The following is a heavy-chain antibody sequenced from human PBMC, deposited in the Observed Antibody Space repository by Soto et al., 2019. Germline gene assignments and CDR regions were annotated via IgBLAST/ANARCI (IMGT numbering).Heavy chain of an antibody. CDR1: GYTFTNFG. V-gene: IGHV1-18*01. CDR3: GKGGTPIDY. D-gene: IGHD3-16*01. J-gene: IGHJ4*02. CDR2: ISAYNGNT. Sequence: QVHLVQSGAEVKKPGASVKVSCTASGYTFTNFGISWVRQAPGQGLEWMGWISAYNGNTNYAQKFQGRVTMTTDTSTSTAYMELRSLSSDDSAVYYCGKGGTPIDYWGQGTLVTVSS.